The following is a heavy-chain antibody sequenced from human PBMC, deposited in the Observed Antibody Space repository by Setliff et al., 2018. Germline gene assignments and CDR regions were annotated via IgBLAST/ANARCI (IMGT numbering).Heavy chain of an antibody. CDR2: IWYDGSNK. CDR1: GFTFSPYG. V-gene: IGHV3-33*08. Sequence: GGSLRLSCAASGFTFSPYGMHWVRQAPGKGLEWVAVIWYDGSNKYYADSVKGRFTISRDNAKNSLYLQMNSLRAEDTAVYYCARDGGEYWGQGTLVTVSS. CDR3: ARDGGEY. D-gene: IGHD3-16*01. J-gene: IGHJ4*02.